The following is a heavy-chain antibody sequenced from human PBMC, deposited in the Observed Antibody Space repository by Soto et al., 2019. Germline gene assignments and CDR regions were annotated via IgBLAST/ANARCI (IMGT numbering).Heavy chain of an antibody. CDR1: GFSFGSYA. Sequence: GGSLRLSCVASGFSFGSYALTWVRQAPRKGLEWVSTISGSDGKTFYADAVKGRFSISRDISQSTLYLQMNSLRADDTAIYYCARWSYLDYWGQGTRVTVSS. J-gene: IGHJ4*02. D-gene: IGHD3-3*01. CDR2: ISGSDGKT. CDR3: ARWSYLDY. V-gene: IGHV3-23*01.